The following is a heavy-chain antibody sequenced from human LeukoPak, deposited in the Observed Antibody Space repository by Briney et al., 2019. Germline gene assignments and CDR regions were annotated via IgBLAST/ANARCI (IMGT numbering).Heavy chain of an antibody. CDR2: ISGSGGST. CDR3: AKDRGIYYDSRTFDY. D-gene: IGHD3-22*01. CDR1: GFTFSSYA. J-gene: IGHJ4*02. Sequence: GGSLRLSCAASGFTFSSYAMSWVRQAPGKGLEWVSAISGSGGSTYYADSVKGRFTISRDNSKNTLYLQMNSLRAEDTALCYCAKDRGIYYDSRTFDYWGQGTLVTVSS. V-gene: IGHV3-23*01.